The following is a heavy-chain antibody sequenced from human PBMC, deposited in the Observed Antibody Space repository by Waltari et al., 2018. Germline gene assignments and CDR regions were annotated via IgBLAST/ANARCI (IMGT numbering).Heavy chain of an antibody. Sequence: QVQLVQSGAEVKKPGASVQVSCKASGYTFTSYDINWVRQATGQGLEWMGWMNPNSGNTGYAQKFQGRVTMTRNTSISTAYMELSSLRSEDTAVYYCARGIYYDSSGGYYGMDVWGQGTTVTVSS. CDR2: MNPNSGNT. J-gene: IGHJ6*02. D-gene: IGHD3-22*01. CDR1: GYTFTSYD. CDR3: ARGIYYDSSGGYYGMDV. V-gene: IGHV1-8*01.